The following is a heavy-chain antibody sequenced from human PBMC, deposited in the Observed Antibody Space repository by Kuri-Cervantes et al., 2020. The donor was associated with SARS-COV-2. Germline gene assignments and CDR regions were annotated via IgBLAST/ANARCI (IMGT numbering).Heavy chain of an antibody. CDR3: TSHDFWSGIFFDY. CDR2: IRSKAYGGAT. J-gene: IGHJ4*02. V-gene: IGHV3-49*04. Sequence: GESLKISCAASGFTFSNAWMSWVRQAPGKGLEWVGFIRSKAYGGATEYAASVKGRFTISRDDSKSIAYLQMNSLKTEDTAVYYCTSHDFWSGIFFDYWGQGALVTVSS. CDR1: GFTFSNAW. D-gene: IGHD3-3*01.